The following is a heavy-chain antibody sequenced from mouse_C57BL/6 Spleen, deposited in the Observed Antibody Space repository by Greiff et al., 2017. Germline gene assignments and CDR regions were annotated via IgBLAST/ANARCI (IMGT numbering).Heavy chain of an antibody. CDR2: ISSGSSTI. Sequence: EVKLMESGGGLVKPGGSLKLSCAASGFTFSDYGMHWVRQAPEKGLEWVAYISSGSSTIYYADTVKGRFTISRDNAKNTLFLQMTSLRSEDTAMYYCAREGTTVVATGGGLDYWGQGTTLTVSS. V-gene: IGHV5-17*01. J-gene: IGHJ2*01. CDR3: AREGTTVVATGGGLDY. CDR1: GFTFSDYG. D-gene: IGHD1-1*01.